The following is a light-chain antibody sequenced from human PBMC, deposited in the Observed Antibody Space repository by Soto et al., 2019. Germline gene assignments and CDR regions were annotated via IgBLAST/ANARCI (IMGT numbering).Light chain of an antibody. Sequence: DIVMTQSPLSLPVTPGEPASISCRSSQSLLHSNGYNYLDWYLQKLGQSPQLLIYLGSNRASGVPDRFSGSGSGTDVTLKISRVEAEDVGVYYCMQALQTPRTFGQGTKLEIK. V-gene: IGKV2-28*01. CDR2: LGS. CDR1: QSLLHSNGYNY. J-gene: IGKJ2*01. CDR3: MQALQTPRT.